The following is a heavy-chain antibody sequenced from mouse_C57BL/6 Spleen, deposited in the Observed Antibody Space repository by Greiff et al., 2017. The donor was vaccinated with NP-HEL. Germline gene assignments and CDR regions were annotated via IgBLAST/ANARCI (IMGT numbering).Heavy chain of an antibody. J-gene: IGHJ2*01. CDR3: ARGANRGQGFDY. V-gene: IGHV1-18*01. Sequence: EVQLQQSGPELVKPGASVKIPCKASGYTFTDYNMDWVKQSHGKSLEWIGDINPNNGGTIYNQKFKGKATMTVDKSSSTAYMELRSLTSEDTAVYYCARGANRGQGFDYWGQGTTLTVSS. CDR2: INPNNGGT. D-gene: IGHD3-1*01. CDR1: GYTFTDYN.